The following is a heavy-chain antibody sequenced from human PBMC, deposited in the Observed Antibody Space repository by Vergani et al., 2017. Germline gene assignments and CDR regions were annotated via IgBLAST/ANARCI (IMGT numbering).Heavy chain of an antibody. V-gene: IGHV1-69*01. CDR3: ATSLTIFGVVITDY. J-gene: IGHJ4*02. Sequence: QVQLVQSGAEVKKPGSSVKVSCKASGGTFSSYAISWVRQAPGQGLEWMGGIIPIFGTANYAQKFQGRVTITADESTCTAYMELSSLRSEDTAVYYCATSLTIFGVVITDYWGQGTLVTVSS. D-gene: IGHD3-3*01. CDR1: GGTFSSYA. CDR2: IIPIFGTA.